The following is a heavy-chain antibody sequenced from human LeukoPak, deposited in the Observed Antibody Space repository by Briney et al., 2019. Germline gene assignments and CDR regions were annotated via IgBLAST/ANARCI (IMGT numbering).Heavy chain of an antibody. Sequence: PSETLSLNCTVSGGSISGFYWNWIRQPPRKGLAWIGYIYYTGTTNYNPANPSLTSRVTISVDTSNSQFSLKLSSVTAADTAVYYCARDPAGGGGFFDYWGQGALVTVSS. J-gene: IGHJ4*02. CDR3: ARDPAGGGGFFDY. V-gene: IGHV4-59*01. CDR2: IYYTGTT. CDR1: GGSISGFY. D-gene: IGHD3-16*01.